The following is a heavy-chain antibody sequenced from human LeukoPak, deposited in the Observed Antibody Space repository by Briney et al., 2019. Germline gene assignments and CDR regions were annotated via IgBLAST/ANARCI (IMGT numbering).Heavy chain of an antibody. Sequence: SETLSLTCAVYGGSFSGYYWGWIRQPPGKGLEWIGSIYHSGSTYYNPSLKSRVTISVDTSKNQFSLKLSSVTAADTAVYYCARHTWSGYSAWFDPWGQGTLVTVSS. V-gene: IGHV4-38-2*01. CDR1: GGSFSGYY. D-gene: IGHD3-3*01. CDR2: IYHSGST. J-gene: IGHJ5*02. CDR3: ARHTWSGYSAWFDP.